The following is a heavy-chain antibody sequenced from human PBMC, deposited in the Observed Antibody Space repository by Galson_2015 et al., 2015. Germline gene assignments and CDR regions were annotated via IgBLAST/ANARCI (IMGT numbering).Heavy chain of an antibody. CDR1: GYTFTGYY. Sequence: SVKVSCKASGYTFTGYYMHWVRQAPGQGLEWMGWINPNSGGTNYAQKFQGWVTMTRDTSISTAYMELSRLRSDDTAVYYCARETRQEGVSTNFDYWGQGTLVTVSS. CDR3: ARETRQEGVSTNFDY. D-gene: IGHD1-1*01. J-gene: IGHJ4*02. CDR2: INPNSGGT. V-gene: IGHV1-2*04.